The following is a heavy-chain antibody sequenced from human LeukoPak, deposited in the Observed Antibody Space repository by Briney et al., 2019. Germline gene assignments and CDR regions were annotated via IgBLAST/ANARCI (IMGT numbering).Heavy chain of an antibody. CDR3: AKGGGYSYGPGYGMDV. D-gene: IGHD5-18*01. CDR1: GFSFSSYA. CDR2: ISGSGGST. Sequence: GGSLRLSCAGSGFSFSSYAMSWVRQAPGKGLEWVSGISGSGGSTYYADSVKGRFTISRDNSKNTLYLQMNSLRAEDTAVYYCAKGGGYSYGPGYGMDVWGQGTTVTVSS. V-gene: IGHV3-23*01. J-gene: IGHJ6*02.